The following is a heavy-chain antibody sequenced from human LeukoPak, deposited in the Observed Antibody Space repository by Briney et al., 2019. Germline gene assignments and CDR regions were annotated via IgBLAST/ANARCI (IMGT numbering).Heavy chain of an antibody. Sequence: PSETLSLTRTVSGGSISPYYWAWFRQPPGQGLKYIGDIYHTGTTSYSPSLQSRVTISLDTSKNQFSLRPSSVTAADAAIYYCARLRAYKTTHQYYFDYWGQGTLVTVSS. J-gene: IGHJ4*02. CDR2: IYHTGTT. V-gene: IGHV4-59*08. D-gene: IGHD3-16*01. CDR1: GGSISPYY. CDR3: ARLRAYKTTHQYYFDY.